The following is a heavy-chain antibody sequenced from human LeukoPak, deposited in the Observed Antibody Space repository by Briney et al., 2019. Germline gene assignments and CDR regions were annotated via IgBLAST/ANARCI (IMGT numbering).Heavy chain of an antibody. Sequence: PSQTLSLTCTVSGGSISSGDYYWSWIRQPPGKGLEWIGYIYHSGSTYYNPSLKSRVTISVDTSKNQFSLKLSSVTAADTAVYYCARHIGRMEGIAVTGSFDYWGQGTPVTVSS. CDR3: ARHIGRMEGIAVTGSFDY. CDR2: IYHSGST. CDR1: GGSISSGDYY. D-gene: IGHD6-19*01. V-gene: IGHV4-30-2*01. J-gene: IGHJ4*02.